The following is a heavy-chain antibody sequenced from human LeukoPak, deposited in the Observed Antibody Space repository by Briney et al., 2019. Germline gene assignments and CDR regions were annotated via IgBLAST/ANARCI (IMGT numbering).Heavy chain of an antibody. V-gene: IGHV3-30-3*01. D-gene: IGHD3-3*01. Sequence: SGRSLRLSCAASGFTFSRYAIHWVRQAPGRGREWVTDISYDGANKYYADSVKGRFTISRDNSKNTVYLQMNSPRSQDTAVYYCARADSTYYDIWSGYQPFDYWGQGTLVTVSS. J-gene: IGHJ4*02. CDR2: ISYDGANK. CDR1: GFTFSRYA. CDR3: ARADSTYYDIWSGYQPFDY.